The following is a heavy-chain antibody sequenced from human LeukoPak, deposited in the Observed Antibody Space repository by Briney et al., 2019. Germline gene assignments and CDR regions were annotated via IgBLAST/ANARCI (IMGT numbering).Heavy chain of an antibody. J-gene: IGHJ4*02. Sequence: GGSLRLSCAASGFTFSSYWMHWVRQAPGKGLMWVSRIDTDGTTTRYADSVKGRFTISRDNAKNSLYLQMNSLRAEDTAVYYCVTGGYTYRYWGQGTLVTVSS. V-gene: IGHV3-74*01. CDR3: VTGGYTYRY. CDR2: IDTDGTTT. CDR1: GFTFSSYW. D-gene: IGHD5-18*01.